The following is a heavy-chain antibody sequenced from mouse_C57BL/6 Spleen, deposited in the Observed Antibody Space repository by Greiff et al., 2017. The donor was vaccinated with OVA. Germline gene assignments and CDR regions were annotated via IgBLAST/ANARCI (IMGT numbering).Heavy chain of an antibody. CDR3: TRNDYGSSSDY. J-gene: IGHJ2*01. Sequence: QVTLKVSGAELVRPGASVTLSCKASGYTFTDYEMHWVKQTPVHGLEWIGAIDPETGGTAYNQKFKGKAILTADKSSSTAYMELRSLTSEDSAVYYCTRNDYGSSSDYWGQGTTLTVSS. CDR2: IDPETGGT. V-gene: IGHV1-15*01. D-gene: IGHD1-1*01. CDR1: GYTFTDYE.